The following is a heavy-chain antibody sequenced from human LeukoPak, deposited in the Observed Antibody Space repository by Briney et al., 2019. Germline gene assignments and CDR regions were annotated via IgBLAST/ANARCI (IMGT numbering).Heavy chain of an antibody. D-gene: IGHD3-22*01. Sequence: GGSLRLSCAASGFTFSNYWMSWVRQAPGKGLEWVANIKFDGSDKFYVDSVKGRFTISRDNAKNLLYLQVNSLRAEDTAVYYCATDRGYLQFDYWGQGTLVTVSS. CDR1: GFTFSNYW. CDR3: ATDRGYLQFDY. CDR2: IKFDGSDK. J-gene: IGHJ4*02. V-gene: IGHV3-7*01.